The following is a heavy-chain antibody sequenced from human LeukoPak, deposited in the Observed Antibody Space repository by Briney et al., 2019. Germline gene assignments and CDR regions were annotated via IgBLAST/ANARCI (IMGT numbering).Heavy chain of an antibody. V-gene: IGHV1-2*02. Sequence: GASVNVSCKSSGYTFSGYYMHWLRQAPGQGLEWMGWINPNGGVTNYAQKFQGRATMTRDTSISTAYMELSRLRSDDTAVYYCARDTWDSSGYWGQGTLVTVSS. J-gene: IGHJ4*02. CDR1: GYTFSGYY. CDR2: INPNGGVT. CDR3: ARDTWDSSGY. D-gene: IGHD3-22*01.